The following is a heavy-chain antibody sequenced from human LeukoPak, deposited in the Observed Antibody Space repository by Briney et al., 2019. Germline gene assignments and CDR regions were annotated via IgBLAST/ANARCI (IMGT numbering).Heavy chain of an antibody. CDR1: GYTFTGYY. J-gene: IGHJ4*02. D-gene: IGHD6-13*01. Sequence: ASVKVSCKASGYTFTGYYMHWVRQAPGQGLEWMGWINPNSGGTNYAQKFQGRVTMTRDTSISTAYMELSRLRSDDTAVYYCARVSPSSWPPHFDYWGQGTLVTVSS. CDR2: INPNSGGT. V-gene: IGHV1-2*02. CDR3: ARVSPSSWPPHFDY.